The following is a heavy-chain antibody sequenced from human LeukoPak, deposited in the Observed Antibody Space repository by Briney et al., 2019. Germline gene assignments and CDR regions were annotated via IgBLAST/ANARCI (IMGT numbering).Heavy chain of an antibody. CDR2: IRYDGSNK. CDR1: GFTFSTYG. V-gene: IGHV3-30*02. J-gene: IGHJ4*02. D-gene: IGHD5-18*01. Sequence: GGSLRLSCAASGFTFSTYGMHWVRQAPGKGLEWVAFIRYDGSNKYYADSVKGRFTISRDNSKNTLYLQMNSLRAEDTAVYYCARDPGYDYGYDYWGQGTLVTVSS. CDR3: ARDPGYDYGYDY.